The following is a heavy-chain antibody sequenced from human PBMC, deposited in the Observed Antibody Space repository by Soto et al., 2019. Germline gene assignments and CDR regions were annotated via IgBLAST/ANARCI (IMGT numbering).Heavy chain of an antibody. V-gene: IGHV3-7*01. CDR3: ATKGDSGSI. Sequence: EVQVVESGGGLVQPGGSLRLSCEVSGFSFSTYWMTWVRQAPGRGLEWGANMSPGGIATHYMDSVKGRFTISGDNAKNSVYLQMNSLRGDDTAVYYCATKGDSGSIWGQGTLVTVSS. CDR1: GFSFSTYW. D-gene: IGHD3-22*01. CDR2: MSPGGIAT. J-gene: IGHJ4*02.